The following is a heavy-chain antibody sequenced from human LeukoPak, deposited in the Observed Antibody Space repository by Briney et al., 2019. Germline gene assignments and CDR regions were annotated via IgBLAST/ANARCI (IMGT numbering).Heavy chain of an antibody. J-gene: IGHJ6*02. CDR3: ARGSVVVPAAIPGGYYYYGMDV. CDR2: IYYSGST. V-gene: IGHV4-31*03. D-gene: IGHD2-2*01. CDR1: GGSISSGGYY. Sequence: KASETLSLTCTVSGGSISSGGYYWSWIRQHPGKGLEWIGYIYYSGSTYYNPSLKSRVTISVDTSKNQFSLKLSSVTAADTAVYYCARGSVVVPAAIPGGYYYYGMDVWDQGTTVTVSS.